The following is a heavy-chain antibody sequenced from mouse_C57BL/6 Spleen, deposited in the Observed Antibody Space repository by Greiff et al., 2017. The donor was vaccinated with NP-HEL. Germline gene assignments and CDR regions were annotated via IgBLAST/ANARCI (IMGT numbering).Heavy chain of an antibody. V-gene: IGHV1-50*01. CDR2: IDPSDSYT. J-gene: IGHJ2*01. CDR3: ARQGYGNSYFDY. Sequence: QVQLQQSGAELVKPGASVKLSCKASGYTFTSYWMQWVKQRPGQGLEWIGEIDPSDSYTNYNQKFKGKATLTVDTSSSTAYMPLSSLTSEDSAVYYCARQGYGNSYFDYWGQGTTLTVSS. CDR1: GYTFTSYW. D-gene: IGHD2-10*02.